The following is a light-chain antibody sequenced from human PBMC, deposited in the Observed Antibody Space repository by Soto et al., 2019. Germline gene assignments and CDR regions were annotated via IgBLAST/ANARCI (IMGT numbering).Light chain of an antibody. J-gene: IGLJ3*02. V-gene: IGLV2-14*03. Sequence: QSALSQPASVSGSPGQSITISCTGTISDVGGYAYVSWYQQHPGKAPKLIIYDVSNRPSGVSNRFSGSKSGNTASLTISGLQAEDEGTYYCSSYSYSNTLVVFGGGTKLTVL. CDR2: DVS. CDR3: SSYSYSNTLVV. CDR1: ISDVGGYAY.